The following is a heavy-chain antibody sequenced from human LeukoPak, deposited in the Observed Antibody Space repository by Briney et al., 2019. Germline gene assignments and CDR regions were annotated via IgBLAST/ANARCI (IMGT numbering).Heavy chain of an antibody. CDR2: ISGDSTYI. D-gene: IGHD1-1*01. J-gene: IGHJ4*02. Sequence: PGGSPTLSCTVSGFTFSSYWMTWVRQAPGKGLEWVSSISGDSTYIYNAGSVKGRFTISRDNAQASLYLQMISLRADDTAVYYCARVSGRLERQSDLDYWGQGTLVIVSS. CDR3: ARVSGRLERQSDLDY. V-gene: IGHV3-21*01. CDR1: GFTFSSYW.